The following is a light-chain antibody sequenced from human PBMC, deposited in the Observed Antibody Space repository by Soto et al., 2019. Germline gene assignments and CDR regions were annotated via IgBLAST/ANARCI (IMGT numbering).Light chain of an antibody. CDR3: CSYAGSHTVV. Sequence: QSALTQPASVSGSPGQSITISCTGTSSDVGSYNLVSWYQQHPGKAPKLMIYEGSKWPSGVSNRFSGSKSGNTASLTISGLQAEDEADYYCCSYAGSHTVVFGGGTKLTVL. J-gene: IGLJ2*01. V-gene: IGLV2-23*01. CDR1: SSDVGSYNL. CDR2: EGS.